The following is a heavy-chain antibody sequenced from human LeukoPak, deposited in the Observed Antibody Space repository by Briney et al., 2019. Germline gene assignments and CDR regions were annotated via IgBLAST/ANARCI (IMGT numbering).Heavy chain of an antibody. CDR1: GYRFSNYW. D-gene: IGHD3-22*01. CDR3: TRHLGFSDYDSSGYSYHHYYFDY. J-gene: IGHJ4*02. CDR2: IYPGDSDT. Sequence: GESLKISCKGCGYRFSNYWIGWVRQMPGKGLEWMGVIYPGDSDTRYSPSFQGQVTISADKSISTAYLQWSSLKASDTAMYYCTRHLGFSDYDSSGYSYHHYYFDYWGQGTLDTVSS. V-gene: IGHV5-51*01.